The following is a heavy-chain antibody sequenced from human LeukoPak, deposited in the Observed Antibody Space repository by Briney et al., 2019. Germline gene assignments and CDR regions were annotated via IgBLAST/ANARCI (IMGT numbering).Heavy chain of an antibody. D-gene: IGHD5-18*01. CDR2: ISGSGGST. V-gene: IGHV3-23*01. CDR3: TKEGRGYSYGSL. Sequence: GGSLRLSCAASGFTFSSYAMSWVRQAPGRGLEWVSAISGSGGSTYYADSVKGRFTISRDNSKNTLSLQMNSLRAEDTAVYYWTKEGRGYSYGSLWGQGTMVTVSS. CDR1: GFTFSSYA. J-gene: IGHJ3*01.